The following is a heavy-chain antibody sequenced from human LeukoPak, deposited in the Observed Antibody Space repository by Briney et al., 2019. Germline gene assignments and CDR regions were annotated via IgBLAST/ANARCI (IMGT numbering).Heavy chain of an antibody. V-gene: IGHV3-9*03. J-gene: IGHJ4*02. CDR1: GFTFDDYA. CDR2: ISWNSGSI. D-gene: IGHD1-14*01. CDR3: AKGQPEGYFDY. Sequence: GGSLRLSCAASGFTFDDYAMHWVRQAPGKGLEWVSGISWNSGSIGYADSAKGRFTISRDNAKNSLYLQMNSLRAEDMALYYCAKGQPEGYFDYWGQGTLVTVSS.